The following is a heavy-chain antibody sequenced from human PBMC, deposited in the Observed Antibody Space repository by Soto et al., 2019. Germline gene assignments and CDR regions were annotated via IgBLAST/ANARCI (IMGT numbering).Heavy chain of an antibody. D-gene: IGHD6-19*01. Sequence: QVQLQESGPGLVKPSETLSLTCTVSGGSISSYYWSWIRQPPGKGLEWIGYIYYSGSTNYNPSLKSRVTISVDTSKNQFSLKLSSVTAADTAVYYCARGGAAVAGIVPTEFDYWGQGTLVTVSS. V-gene: IGHV4-59*01. CDR1: GGSISSYY. CDR3: ARGGAAVAGIVPTEFDY. CDR2: IYYSGST. J-gene: IGHJ4*02.